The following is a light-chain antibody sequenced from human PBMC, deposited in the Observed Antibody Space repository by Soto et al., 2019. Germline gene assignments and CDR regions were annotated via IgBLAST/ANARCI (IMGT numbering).Light chain of an antibody. CDR3: TVWDDSLRGRL. Sequence: QSVLTQPPSASGTPGQMVTISCSGSSSNIESNFVYWYQQFPGTAPRLLIYRNNQRPSGVPDRFSGSKSGTSASLAISALRSEDEADYYCTVWDDSLRGRLFGGGTKLTVL. CDR2: RNN. V-gene: IGLV1-47*01. CDR1: SSNIESNF. J-gene: IGLJ2*01.